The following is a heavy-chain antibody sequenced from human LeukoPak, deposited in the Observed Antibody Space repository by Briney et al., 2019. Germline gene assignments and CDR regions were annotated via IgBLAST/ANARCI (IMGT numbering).Heavy chain of an antibody. V-gene: IGHV4-59*01. CDR1: GGSISSYY. J-gene: IGHJ4*02. D-gene: IGHD3-9*01. CDR3: ARGGYFDWLLPFDY. CDR2: IYYSGST. Sequence: PSETLSVTCTVPGGSISSYYWSWIRQPPGKGLEWIGYIYYSGSTNYNPSLKSRVSISVDTSKNQFSLKLSSVTAADTAVYYCARGGYFDWLLPFDYWGQGTLVTVSS.